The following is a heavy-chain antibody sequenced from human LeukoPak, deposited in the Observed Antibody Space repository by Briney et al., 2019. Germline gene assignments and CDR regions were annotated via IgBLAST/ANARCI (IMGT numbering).Heavy chain of an antibody. V-gene: IGHV3-48*03. D-gene: IGHD4-17*01. Sequence: GGSLRLSCAASGFTFSSYEMNWVRQAPGKGLEWVSYISSSGSTIYYADSVKGRFTISRDNAKNSLYLQMNSQRAEDTAVYYCARGDGDYYRGYYFDYWGQGTLVTVSS. CDR1: GFTFSSYE. J-gene: IGHJ4*02. CDR3: ARGDGDYYRGYYFDY. CDR2: ISSSGSTI.